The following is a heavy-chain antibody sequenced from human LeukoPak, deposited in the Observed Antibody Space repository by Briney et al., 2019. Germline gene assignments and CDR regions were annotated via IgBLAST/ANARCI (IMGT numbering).Heavy chain of an antibody. V-gene: IGHV3-21*01. Sequence: PGGSLRLSCAASGFTFSSYSMNWVRQAPGKGLEWVSSISSSSSYIYYADSVKGRFTISRDNAKNSLYLQMNSLRAEDTAVYYCARDVDYYDSSGLEPFDYWGQGTLVTVSS. CDR1: GFTFSSYS. J-gene: IGHJ4*02. CDR3: ARDVDYYDSSGLEPFDY. CDR2: ISSSSSYI. D-gene: IGHD3-22*01.